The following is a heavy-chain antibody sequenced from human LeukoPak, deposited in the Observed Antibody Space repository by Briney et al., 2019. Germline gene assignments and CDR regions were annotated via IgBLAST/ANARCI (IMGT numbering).Heavy chain of an antibody. J-gene: IGHJ4*02. D-gene: IGHD5-18*01. Sequence: ASVKVSCKASGYIFTSSGVSWVRQAPGQGREWMGWISADNGNTNYAQKCQGRVTITTDTSTRTAYMELRSLRSDDTAVYYFTRDVSVQIWSTGFDYWGQETLVTVSS. CDR2: ISADNGNT. V-gene: IGHV1-18*01. CDR1: GYIFTSSG. CDR3: TRDVSVQIWSTGFDY.